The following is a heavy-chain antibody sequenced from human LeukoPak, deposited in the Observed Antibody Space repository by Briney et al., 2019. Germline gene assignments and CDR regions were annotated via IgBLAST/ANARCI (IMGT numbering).Heavy chain of an antibody. CDR2: IYHSGST. D-gene: IGHD6-19*01. CDR1: GGSISSSNW. V-gene: IGHV4-4*02. CDR3: ARKGRLAVAATGYAFDI. Sequence: SETLSLTCAVSGGSISSSNWWSWVRQPPGKGLEWIGEIYHSGSTNYNPSLKSRVTISVDKSKNQFSLKLSSVTAADTAVYYCARKGRLAVAATGYAFDIWGQGTMVTVSS. J-gene: IGHJ3*02.